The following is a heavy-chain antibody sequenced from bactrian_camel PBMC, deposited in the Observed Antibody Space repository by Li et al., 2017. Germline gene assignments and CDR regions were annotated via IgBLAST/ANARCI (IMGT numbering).Heavy chain of an antibody. CDR1: GRPDSRYC. Sequence: VQLVESGGGSVLTGGSLRLSCLISGRPDSRYCRTWFRQAPGEERKRVAMITTAGTIDYEPFVAGRFTISEDRSKKVLYLQMNNLKPEDTAMYKCAVGLSCSSPNNWGQGTQVTVS. V-gene: IGHV3S57*01. CDR3: AVGLSCSSPNN. D-gene: IGHD3*01. CDR2: ITTAGTI. J-gene: IGHJ4*01.